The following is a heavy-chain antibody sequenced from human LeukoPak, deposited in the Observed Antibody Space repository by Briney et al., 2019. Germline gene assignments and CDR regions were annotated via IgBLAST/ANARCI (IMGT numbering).Heavy chain of an antibody. CDR1: GLTLSSHW. CDR2: ISYDGSNK. V-gene: IGHV3-30*03. D-gene: IGHD3-22*01. Sequence: GGSLRLSCAASGLTLSSHWMSWVRQAPGKGLEWVAVISYDGSNKYYADSVKGRFTISRDNSKNTLYLQMNSLRAEDTAVYYCARVYYDSSGPQTKQDAFDIWGQGTMVTVSS. J-gene: IGHJ3*02. CDR3: ARVYYDSSGPQTKQDAFDI.